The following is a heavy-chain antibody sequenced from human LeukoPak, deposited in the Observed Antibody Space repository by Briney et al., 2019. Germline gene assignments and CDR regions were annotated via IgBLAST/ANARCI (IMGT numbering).Heavy chain of an antibody. V-gene: IGHV1-18*01. J-gene: IGHJ3*02. CDR3: ARGYSRFGESTDAFDI. D-gene: IGHD3-10*01. CDR2: ISAYNGNT. CDR1: GYTFITYA. Sequence: ASVKVSCKASGYTFITYAISWVRQAPGQGLEWMGWISAYNGNTNYAQKFQGRVTMTTDTSTSTAYMELRSLRSDDTAVYYCARGYSRFGESTDAFDIWGQGTMVTVSS.